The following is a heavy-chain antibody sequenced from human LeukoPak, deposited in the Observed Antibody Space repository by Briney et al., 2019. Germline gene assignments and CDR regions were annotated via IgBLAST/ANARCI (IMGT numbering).Heavy chain of an antibody. CDR2: IYYSGST. Sequence: SETLSLTCTVSGGSISSYYWSWIRQPPGKGLEWIGYIYYSGSTNYNPSLKSRITISVDTSKNQFSLKLSSVTAADTAVYYCARSPPRPSNWFDPWGQGTLVTVSS. CDR1: GGSISSYY. J-gene: IGHJ5*02. V-gene: IGHV4-59*01. CDR3: ARSPPRPSNWFDP.